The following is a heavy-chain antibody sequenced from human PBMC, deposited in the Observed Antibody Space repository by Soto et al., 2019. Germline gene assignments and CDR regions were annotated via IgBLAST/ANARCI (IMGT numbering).Heavy chain of an antibody. Sequence: QVQLVESGGGVVQPGRSLRLSCAASGFTFSSYGMHWVREAPGKGLEWVGVIAYDGSNKYYADSVKGRFTISRDNSKNTLYLQMNSLRAEDTDVYYCARGIQLWSVDYWGQGTLVTVSS. D-gene: IGHD5-18*01. CDR1: GFTFSSYG. J-gene: IGHJ4*02. CDR3: ARGIQLWSVDY. V-gene: IGHV3-30*03. CDR2: IAYDGSNK.